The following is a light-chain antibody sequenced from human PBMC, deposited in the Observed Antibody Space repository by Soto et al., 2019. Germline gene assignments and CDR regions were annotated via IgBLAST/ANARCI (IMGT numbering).Light chain of an antibody. CDR3: QSYDSSLSDGV. CDR2: YNN. V-gene: IGLV1-40*01. CDR1: SSNIGAGYD. Sequence: QSVLTQPPSVSGAPGQRVTISCTGSSSNIGAGYDVHWYQQFPGTAPKLLIYYNNNRPSGVPDRFSGSKSGTSASLAITGLQAADEADYYCQSYDSSLSDGVFGGGTKLTVL. J-gene: IGLJ3*02.